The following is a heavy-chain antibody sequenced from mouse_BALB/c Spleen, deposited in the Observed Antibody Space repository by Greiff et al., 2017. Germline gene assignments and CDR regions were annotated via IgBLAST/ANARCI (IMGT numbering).Heavy chain of an antibody. CDR3: ARDLPYYYGSSYYAMDY. J-gene: IGHJ4*01. V-gene: IGHV7-3*02. CDR1: GFTFTDYY. Sequence: EVQRVESGGGLVQPGGSLRLSCATSGFTFTDYYMSWVRQPPGKALEWLGFIRNKANGYTTEYSASVKGRFTISRDNSQSILYLQMNTLRAEDSATYYCARDLPYYYGSSYYAMDYWGQGTSVTVSS. CDR2: IRNKANGYTT. D-gene: IGHD1-1*01.